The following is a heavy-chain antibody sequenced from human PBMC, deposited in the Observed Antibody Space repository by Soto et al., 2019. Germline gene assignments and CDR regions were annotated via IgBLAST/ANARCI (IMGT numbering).Heavy chain of an antibody. CDR2: LYYGRSA. CDR1: GDSISSYY. D-gene: IGHD3-22*01. Sequence: QVQLQESGPGLVKPSETLSLTCAVSGDSISSYYCMWIRQPPGKGLESIGYLYYGRSANYNPSLKXRXTXSXXTSTNQCHLTLSSMTAAATAVYYCALRSMAVVPEYWGQGTLVTVSS. J-gene: IGHJ4*02. CDR3: ALRSMAVVPEY. V-gene: IGHV4-59*01.